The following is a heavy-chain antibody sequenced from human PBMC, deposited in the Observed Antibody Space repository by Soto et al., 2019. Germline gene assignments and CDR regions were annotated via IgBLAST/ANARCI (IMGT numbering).Heavy chain of an antibody. J-gene: IGHJ6*02. CDR1: GFTFSSYG. Sequence: AGGSPRLSCAASGFTFSSYGMHWVRQAPGKGLEWVAVISYDGSNKYYADSVKGRFTISRDNSKNTLYLQMNSLRAEDTAVYYCAKDRGTQGYYGMDVWGQGTTVTVSS. CDR2: ISYDGSNK. V-gene: IGHV3-30*18. D-gene: IGHD3-16*01. CDR3: AKDRGTQGYYGMDV.